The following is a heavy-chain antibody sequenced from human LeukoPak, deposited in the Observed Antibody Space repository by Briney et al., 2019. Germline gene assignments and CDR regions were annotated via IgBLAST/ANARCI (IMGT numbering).Heavy chain of an antibody. V-gene: IGHV3-23*01. CDR3: AKSGYNRFDY. CDR1: GFTFSSSA. Sequence: GGSLRLSCAASGFTFSSSAMSWVRQAPGKGLEWVSTISGSDSSTYYADSVKGRFTISRDNSKNTLYLQMNSLRADDMAVYYCAKSGYNRFDYWGQGTLVTVSS. J-gene: IGHJ4*02. D-gene: IGHD5-24*01. CDR2: ISGSDSST.